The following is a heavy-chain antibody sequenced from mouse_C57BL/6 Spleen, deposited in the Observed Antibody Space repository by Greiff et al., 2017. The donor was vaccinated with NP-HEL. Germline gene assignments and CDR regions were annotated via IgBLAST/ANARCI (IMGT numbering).Heavy chain of an antibody. CDR1: GYTFTDYE. CDR2: IDPETGGT. V-gene: IGHV1-15*01. D-gene: IGHD4-1*01. CDR3: TRYLNWDVFFDY. J-gene: IGHJ2*01. Sequence: VQLQESGAELVRPGASVTLSCKASGYTFTDYEMHWVKQTPVHGLEWIGAIDPETGGTAYNQKFKGKAILTADKSSSTAYMELRSLTSEDSAVYYCTRYLNWDVFFDYWGQGTTLTVSS.